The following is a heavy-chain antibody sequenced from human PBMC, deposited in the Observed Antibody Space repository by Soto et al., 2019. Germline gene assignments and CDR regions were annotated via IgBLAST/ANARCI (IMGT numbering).Heavy chain of an antibody. CDR2: IRPSGGRT. CDR1: GYTFTNYY. V-gene: IGHV1-46*01. J-gene: IGHJ4*02. Sequence: QVHLVHSGAEVKKPGASVKVSCKASGYTFTNYYIHWVRQAPGQGLEWLGIIRPSGGRTEYAQRFQGRVTMTRDTSTSTVYMELTSLPSEDTAVYYCAREPNESYYFDYWGQGTLVTVSS. D-gene: IGHD5-18*01. CDR3: AREPNESYYFDY.